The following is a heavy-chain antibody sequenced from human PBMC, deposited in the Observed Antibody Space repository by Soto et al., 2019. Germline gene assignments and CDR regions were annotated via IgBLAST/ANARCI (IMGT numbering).Heavy chain of an antibody. Sequence: SVKVSCKASGGTFSSYAISWVRQAPGQGLEWMGGIIPIFGTANYAQKFQGRVTITADESTSTAYMELSSLRSEDTAVYYCARADASGYSYGYSYYFDYWGQGTLVTVSS. J-gene: IGHJ4*02. CDR2: IIPIFGTA. D-gene: IGHD5-18*01. V-gene: IGHV1-69*13. CDR3: ARADASGYSYGYSYYFDY. CDR1: GGTFSSYA.